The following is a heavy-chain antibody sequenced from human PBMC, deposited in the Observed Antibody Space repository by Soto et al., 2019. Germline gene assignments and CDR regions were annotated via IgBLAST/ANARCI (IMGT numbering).Heavy chain of an antibody. CDR2: ISSNGGST. CDR1: GFTFSSYA. V-gene: IGHV3-64D*09. D-gene: IGHD2-15*01. Sequence: GGSLRLSCSASGFTFSSYAMHWVRQAPGKGLEYVSAISSNGGSTYYADSVKGRFTISRDNSKNTLYLQMSSLRAEDTAVYYCEVVAADAFDIWGQGTMVTVSS. CDR3: EVVAADAFDI. J-gene: IGHJ3*02.